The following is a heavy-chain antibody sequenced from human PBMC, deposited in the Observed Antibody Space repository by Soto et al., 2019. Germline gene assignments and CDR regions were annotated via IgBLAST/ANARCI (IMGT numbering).Heavy chain of an antibody. J-gene: IGHJ5*02. D-gene: IGHD3-3*01. CDR3: ARELPASSIYDDFWSGSNWFDP. V-gene: IGHV4-61*01. CDR2: IYYSGST. Sequence: SETLSLTCTVSGGSVSSGSYYWSWIRQPPGKGLEWIGYIYYSGSTNYNPSLKSRVTISVDTSKNQFSLKLSSVTAADTAVYYCARELPASSIYDDFWSGSNWFDPWGQGTLVTVSS. CDR1: GGSVSSGSYY.